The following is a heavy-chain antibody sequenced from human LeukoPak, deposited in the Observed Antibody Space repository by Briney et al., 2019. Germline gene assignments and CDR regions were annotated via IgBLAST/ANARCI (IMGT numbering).Heavy chain of an antibody. D-gene: IGHD2-21*02. J-gene: IGHJ5*02. CDR1: GYTLTSYG. Sequence: GASVKVSCTASGYTLTSYGISWVRQAPGQGLEWMGWISAYNGNTNYAQKLQGRVTMTTDTSTSTAYMELRSLRSDDTAVYYCARAPLYCGGDCWFDPWGQGTLVTVSS. CDR3: ARAPLYCGGDCWFDP. V-gene: IGHV1-18*01. CDR2: ISAYNGNT.